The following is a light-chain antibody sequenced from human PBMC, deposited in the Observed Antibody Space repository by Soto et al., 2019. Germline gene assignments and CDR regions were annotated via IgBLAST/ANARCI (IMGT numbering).Light chain of an antibody. CDR3: CSYAGGSTDVL. J-gene: IGLJ2*01. V-gene: IGLV2-23*01. CDR2: EDN. CDR1: SSDVGSYNR. Sequence: QSVLTQPASVSGSPGQSITISCTGTSSDVGSYNRVSWYQHHPGKAPKLMIYEDNKRPSGVSNRFSGSKSGNTASLTISGLQAEDEADYYCCSYAGGSTDVLFGGGTKVTVL.